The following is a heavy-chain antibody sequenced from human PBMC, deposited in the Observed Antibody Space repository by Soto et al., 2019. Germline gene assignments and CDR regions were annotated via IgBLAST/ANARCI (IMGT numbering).Heavy chain of an antibody. Sequence: QVQLQQWGAGLLKPSETLSLTCAVYGGSFSGYYWSWIRQPPGKGLEWIGEINHSGSTNYNPSLKSRVTISVDTSKNQFSLKLSSVTAADTAVYYCASAREGELTSYYYGMDVWGQGTTVTVSS. V-gene: IGHV4-34*01. CDR1: GGSFSGYY. J-gene: IGHJ6*02. CDR3: ASAREGELTSYYYGMDV. CDR2: INHSGST. D-gene: IGHD3-16*01.